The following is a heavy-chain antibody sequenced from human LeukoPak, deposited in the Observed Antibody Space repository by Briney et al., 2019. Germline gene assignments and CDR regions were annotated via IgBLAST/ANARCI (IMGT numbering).Heavy chain of an antibody. V-gene: IGHV3-48*03. CDR2: SSSSGTTI. CDR3: ASQDVFRYHDY. Sequence: GGSLRLSCSASGFTLSRYGMHWVRQAPGKGLEWVSYSSSSGTTIYYAESVKGRFTISRDNAKNSLHLQMNSLRAEDTAVYYCASQDVFRYHDYWGQGTLVTVSS. CDR1: GFTLSRYG. J-gene: IGHJ4*02. D-gene: IGHD2-2*01.